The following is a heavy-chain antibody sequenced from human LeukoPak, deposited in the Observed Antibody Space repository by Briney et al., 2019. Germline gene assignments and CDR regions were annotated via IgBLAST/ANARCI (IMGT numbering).Heavy chain of an antibody. CDR2: INHSGST. J-gene: IGHJ4*02. D-gene: IGHD3-9*01. CDR1: GGSFSGYY. CDR3: ARGSRLVPDY. Sequence: SETLSLTCAVYGGSFSGYYWSWIRQPPGKGLEWIGEINHSGSTNYNPSLKSRVTISVDTSKNQYSLKLSSVTAADTAVYYCARGSRLVPDYWGQGTLVTVSS. V-gene: IGHV4-34*01.